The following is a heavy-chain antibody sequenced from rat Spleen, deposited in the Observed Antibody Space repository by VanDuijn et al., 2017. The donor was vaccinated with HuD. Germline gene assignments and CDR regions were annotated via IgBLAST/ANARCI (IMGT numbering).Heavy chain of an antibody. V-gene: IGHV5S23*01. CDR3: ASGQWFAY. J-gene: IGHJ3*01. CDR2: ITNGGGST. Sequence: EVQLVESGGGLVQPGRSLKLSCAASGFTFSNYYMTWVRQAPTKGLEWVASITNGGGSTYYRDSVKGRFTISRDNAKSTLYLQMDSLRSEDTATYYCASGQWFAYWGQGTLVTVSS. CDR1: GFTFSNYY.